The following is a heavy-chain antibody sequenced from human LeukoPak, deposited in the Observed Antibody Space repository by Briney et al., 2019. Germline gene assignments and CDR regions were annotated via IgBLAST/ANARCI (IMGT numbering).Heavy chain of an antibody. D-gene: IGHD4-17*01. V-gene: IGHV1-18*01. CDR1: GYTFTNYG. CDR3: ATDGDYGDHNAFDI. J-gene: IGHJ3*02. Sequence: ASVKVSCKASGYTFTNYGISWMRQAPGQGLEWMGWISTDNDNTNYAQKVQSRVTMTTDTSTTTAYMELSSLRSEDTAVYYCATDGDYGDHNAFDIWGQGTMVTVSS. CDR2: ISTDNDNT.